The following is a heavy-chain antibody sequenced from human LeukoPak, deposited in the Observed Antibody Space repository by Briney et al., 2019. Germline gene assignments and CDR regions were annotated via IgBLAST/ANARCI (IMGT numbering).Heavy chain of an antibody. V-gene: IGHV1-24*01. D-gene: IGHD1-14*01. J-gene: IGHJ6*02. CDR3: ATRPERYYYYGMDV. CDR2: FDPEDGET. Sequence: ASVKVSCKVSGYTLTELSMHWVRQAPGKGLEWMGGFDPEDGETIYAQKFQGRATMTEDTSTDTAYMELSSLRSEDTAVYYCATRPERYYYYGMDVWGQGTTVTVSS. CDR1: GYTLTELS.